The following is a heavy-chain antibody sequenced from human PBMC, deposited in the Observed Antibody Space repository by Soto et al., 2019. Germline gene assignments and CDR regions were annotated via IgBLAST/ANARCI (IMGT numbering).Heavy chain of an antibody. J-gene: IGHJ4*02. CDR1: GDTFTGYY. V-gene: IGHV1-2*02. CDR2: INPHSGDT. CDR3: ARGYSTGWYSSVVFDY. Sequence: QVQLVQSGAEVKNPGASVKVYCKTSGDTFTGYYLHWVRQAPGQGLEWMGWINPHSGDTDYAQTFQGRVTMTRDTSISTAYMELSRLRSNDTAFYYCARGYSTGWYSSVVFDYWGQGTLVTVSS. D-gene: IGHD6-19*01.